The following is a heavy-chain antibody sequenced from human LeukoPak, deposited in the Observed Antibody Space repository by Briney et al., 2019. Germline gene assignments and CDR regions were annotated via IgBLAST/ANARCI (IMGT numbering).Heavy chain of an antibody. D-gene: IGHD1-7*01. CDR2: ISSSGSSI. CDR1: GFTFSSYE. CDR3: ARDRLFGNLPDY. J-gene: IGHJ4*02. V-gene: IGHV3-48*03. Sequence: LSGGALRLSCAASGFTFSSYEMNWVRQAPGKGLEWISYISSSGSSISYADSVKGRFTVSIDNAKNSLNLQMSSLRAEDTAVYYCARDRLFGNLPDYWGQGTLVTVSS.